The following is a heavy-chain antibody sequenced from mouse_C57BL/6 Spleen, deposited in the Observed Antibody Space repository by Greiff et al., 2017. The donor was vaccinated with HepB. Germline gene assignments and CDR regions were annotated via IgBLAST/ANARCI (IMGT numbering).Heavy chain of an antibody. V-gene: IGHV1-62-2*01. CDR1: GYTFTEYT. Sequence: QVQLQQSGAELVKPGASVKLSCKASGYTFTEYTIHWVKQRSGQGLEWIGWFYPGSGSIKYNEKFKDKATLPADKSSSTVYMELSRLTSDDSAVYLCARDVGYYGSQAGYFDYWGKGTTLTVSS. J-gene: IGHJ2*01. CDR3: ARDVGYYGSQAGYFDY. CDR2: FYPGSGSI. D-gene: IGHD1-1*01.